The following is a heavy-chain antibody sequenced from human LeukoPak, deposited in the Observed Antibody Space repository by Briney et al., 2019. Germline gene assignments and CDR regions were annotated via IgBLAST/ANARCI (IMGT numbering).Heavy chain of an antibody. V-gene: IGHV4-34*01. Sequence: SETLSLTCAVYGGSFSGYFCSWIRQSPGKDLEWIGEVSQSGDTYYNPSLTSRVTMSVDTSKNQFSLKVNSVTAADTAVYYCATYCSSTSCYDAWGQGTLVTVSS. CDR1: GGSFSGYF. J-gene: IGHJ5*02. CDR2: VSQSGDT. CDR3: ATYCSSTSCYDA. D-gene: IGHD2-2*01.